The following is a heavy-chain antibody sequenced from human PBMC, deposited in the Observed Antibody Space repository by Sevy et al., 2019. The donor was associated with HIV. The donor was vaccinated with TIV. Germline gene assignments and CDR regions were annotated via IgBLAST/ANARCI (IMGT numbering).Heavy chain of an antibody. CDR2: ICQGGSEE. V-gene: IGHV3-7*01. CDR3: ARFVSLGY. D-gene: IGHD6-13*01. Sequence: GGSLRLSCAASGFTFSSSSMTWVLQAPGKGLEWVATICQGGSEEYYVDSVKGRFTISRDNAKNSLNLELNSLSAVDTAVYFCARFVSLGYWGQGTLVTVSS. J-gene: IGHJ4*02. CDR1: GFTFSSSS.